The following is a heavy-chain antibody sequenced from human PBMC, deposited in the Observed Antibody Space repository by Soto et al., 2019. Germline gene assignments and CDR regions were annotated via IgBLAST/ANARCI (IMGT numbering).Heavy chain of an antibody. Sequence: GESLKISWQGSGYDFSDYWIGWVRQMPGKGLEWMGIIYPGDSDTKYSPSFQGHVTVSVDTSNSTAFIQWNSLKPSDTAIYYCARQYYASWSNSYSGSSYFDFWGRGTLVTVSS. CDR2: IYPGDSDT. CDR3: ARQYYASWSNSYSGSSYFDF. J-gene: IGHJ2*01. D-gene: IGHD3-3*01. V-gene: IGHV5-51*01. CDR1: GYDFSDYW.